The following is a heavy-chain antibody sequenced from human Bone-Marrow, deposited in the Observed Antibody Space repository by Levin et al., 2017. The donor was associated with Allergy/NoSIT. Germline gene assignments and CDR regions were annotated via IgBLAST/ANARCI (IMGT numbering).Heavy chain of an antibody. CDR1: GFTFSSYG. Sequence: SGGSLRLSCAASGFTFSSYGMHWVRQAPGKGLEWVAVISYDGSNKYYADSVKGRFTISRDNSKNTLYLQMNSLRAEDTAVYYCAKEELYSSGWLSYYYYYYGMDVWGQGTTVTVSS. D-gene: IGHD6-19*01. V-gene: IGHV3-30*18. CDR2: ISYDGSNK. CDR3: AKEELYSSGWLSYYYYYYGMDV. J-gene: IGHJ6*02.